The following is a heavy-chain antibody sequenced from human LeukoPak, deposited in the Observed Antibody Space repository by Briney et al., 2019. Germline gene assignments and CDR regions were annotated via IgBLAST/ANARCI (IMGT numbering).Heavy chain of an antibody. CDR1: GGSISSGGYY. CDR2: IYHSGST. J-gene: IGHJ6*02. CDR3: ARRPSYYYYYGMDV. V-gene: IGHV4-30-2*01. Sequence: SETLSLTCTVSGGSISSGGYYWSWIRQPPGKGLEWIGYIYHSGSTYYNPSLKSRVTISVDRSKNQFSLKLSSVTAADTAVYYCARRPSYYYYYGMDVWGQGTTVTVSS.